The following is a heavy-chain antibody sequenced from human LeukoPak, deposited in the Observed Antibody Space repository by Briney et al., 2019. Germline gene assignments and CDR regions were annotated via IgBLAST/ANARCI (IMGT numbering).Heavy chain of an antibody. CDR1: GFTFSDYY. CDR2: ISSSGSTI. D-gene: IGHD2-15*01. V-gene: IGHV3-11*04. J-gene: IGHJ6*03. CDR3: AGYCSGGSCYYYYMDV. Sequence: PGGSPRLSCAASGFTFSDYYMSWIRQAPGKGLEWVSYISSSGSTIYYADSVKGRFTISRDNAKNSLYLQMNSLRAEDTAVYYCAGYCSGGSCYYYYMDVWGKGTTVTVS.